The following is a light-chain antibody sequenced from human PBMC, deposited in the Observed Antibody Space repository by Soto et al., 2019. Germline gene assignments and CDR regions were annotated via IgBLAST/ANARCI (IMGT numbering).Light chain of an antibody. CDR2: EGS. CDR3: CSYAGSSIP. Sequence: QSVLTQPASVSGSPGQSITISCTGTSSDVGSYNLVSWYQQHPGKAPKLMIYEGSKRPPGVSNRFSGSKSGNTASLTISGLQAEDEADYYCCSYAGSSIPFGTGTKVTVL. CDR1: SSDVGSYNL. V-gene: IGLV2-23*01. J-gene: IGLJ1*01.